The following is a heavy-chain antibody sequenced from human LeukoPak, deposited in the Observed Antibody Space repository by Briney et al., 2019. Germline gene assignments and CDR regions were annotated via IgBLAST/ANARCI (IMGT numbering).Heavy chain of an antibody. V-gene: IGHV3-23*01. D-gene: IGHD3-22*01. Sequence: GGSLRLSCAASGFTFSSYAMSWVRQAPGKGLEWVSAISGSGGSTYYADSVKGRFTISRDNPKNTLYLQMNSLRAEDTAVYYCAKARLPPRYYYDSSGYYYAFDYWGQGTLVTVSS. J-gene: IGHJ4*02. CDR2: ISGSGGST. CDR3: AKARLPPRYYYDSSGYYYAFDY. CDR1: GFTFSSYA.